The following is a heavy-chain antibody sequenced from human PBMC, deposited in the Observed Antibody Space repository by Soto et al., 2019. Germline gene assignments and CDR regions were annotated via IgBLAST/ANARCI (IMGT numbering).Heavy chain of an antibody. CDR1: GFTFSSYG. J-gene: IGHJ6*02. CDR2: ISYDGSNK. Sequence: QVQLVESGGGVVQPGRSLRLSCAASGFTFSSYGMHWVRQAPGKGLEWVAVISYDGSNKYYADSVKGRFTISRDNSKNTLYLQMNSLRAEDTAVYYCARDSRALMVYAISRHYYYGMDVWGQGTTVTVSS. V-gene: IGHV3-30*03. D-gene: IGHD2-8*01. CDR3: ARDSRALMVYAISRHYYYGMDV.